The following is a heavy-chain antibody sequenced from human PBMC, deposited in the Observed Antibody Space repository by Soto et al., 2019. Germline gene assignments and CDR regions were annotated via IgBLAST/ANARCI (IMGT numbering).Heavy chain of an antibody. D-gene: IGHD3-22*01. V-gene: IGHV3-15*07. CDR3: TTVHYYYDSSGYYYQYYYGMDV. CDR1: GFTFSNAW. J-gene: IGHJ6*02. Sequence: GGSLRLSCAASGFTFSNAWMNWVRQAPGKGLEWVGRIKSKTDGGTTDYAAPVKGRFTISRDDSKNTLNLQMNSLKTEETAVYYCTTVHYYYDSSGYYYQYYYGMDVWGQGTTVTVSS. CDR2: IKSKTDGGTT.